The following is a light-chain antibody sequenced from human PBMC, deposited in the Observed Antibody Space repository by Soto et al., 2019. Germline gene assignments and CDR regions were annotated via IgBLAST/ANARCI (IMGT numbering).Light chain of an antibody. V-gene: IGKV3-20*01. CDR3: QHYGSSLIT. J-gene: IGKJ5*01. CDR2: GAS. Sequence: EIVLTQSPGTQSLSPGERVTLSCRASQSVSSIYLAWYQQKPGQAPRLLIYGASTRATGIPDRFSGSGSGTDFTLTISRLEPEDFAVYFCQHYGSSLITVGQGTRLESK. CDR1: QSVSSIY.